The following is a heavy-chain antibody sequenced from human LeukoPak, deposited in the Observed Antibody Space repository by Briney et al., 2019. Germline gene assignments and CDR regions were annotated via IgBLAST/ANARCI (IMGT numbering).Heavy chain of an antibody. Sequence: PSETLSLTCTVSGGSISSSSYYWGWIRQPPGKGLEWIGSIYYSGSTYYNPSLKSRVTISVDTSKNQFSLKLSSVTAADTAVYYCARDWRRTVGGSYYYGMDVWGQGTTVTVSS. D-gene: IGHD3-3*01. CDR2: IYYSGST. V-gene: IGHV4-39*02. CDR1: GGSISSSSYY. CDR3: ARDWRRTVGGSYYYGMDV. J-gene: IGHJ6*02.